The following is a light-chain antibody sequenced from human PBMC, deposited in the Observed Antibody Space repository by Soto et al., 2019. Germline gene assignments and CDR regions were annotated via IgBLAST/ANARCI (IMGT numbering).Light chain of an antibody. CDR3: QQYNNWPPWT. CDR2: GAS. Sequence: EVVMTQSPATLSVSPGERATLSCRASQSVNNNLAWYQQRPGQAPTLLISGASTRAAGIPDRFSGSGSGTEFTLSISSPQAEDGAVYYCQQYNNWPPWTFGQGTKVEIK. CDR1: QSVNNN. V-gene: IGKV3-15*01. J-gene: IGKJ1*01.